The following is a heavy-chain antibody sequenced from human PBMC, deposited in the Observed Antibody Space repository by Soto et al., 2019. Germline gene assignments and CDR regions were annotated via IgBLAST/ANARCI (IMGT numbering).Heavy chain of an antibody. J-gene: IGHJ4*02. CDR2: ISYDGSNK. CDR1: GFTFSSYG. CDR3: AKDWAPYSGSPWFDY. V-gene: IGHV3-30*18. D-gene: IGHD1-26*01. Sequence: PGGSLRLSCAASGFTFSSYGMHGVRQAPGKGLEWVAVISYDGSNKYYADSVKGRFTISRDNSKNTLYLQMNSLRAEDTAVYYCAKDWAPYSGSPWFDYWGQGTLVTVSS.